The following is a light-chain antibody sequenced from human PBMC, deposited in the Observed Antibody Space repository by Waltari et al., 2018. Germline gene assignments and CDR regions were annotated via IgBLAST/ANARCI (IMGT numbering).Light chain of an antibody. CDR2: KDS. Sequence: SYELTQPPSVSVSPGQTARITCSGDALPKQYAYWYQQKPGQDPVLVLYKDSERPSGIPERFSGYSSGTTVTLTISGVQAEDEADYYCQSADSSGTYWVFGGGTKLTVL. J-gene: IGLJ3*02. V-gene: IGLV3-25*03. CDR1: ALPKQY. CDR3: QSADSSGTYWV.